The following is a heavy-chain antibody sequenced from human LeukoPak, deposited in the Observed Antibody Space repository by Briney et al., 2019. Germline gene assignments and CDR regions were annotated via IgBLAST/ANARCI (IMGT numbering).Heavy chain of an antibody. CDR1: GFTFGDYA. Sequence: GGSLRLSCTASGFTFGDYAMSWVRQAPGKGLEWVGFIRSKAYGGTTEYAASVKGRFTISRDDSKSIAYLQMNSLKTGDTAVYYCTREDAQLLWFGEVGYWGQGTLVTVSS. V-gene: IGHV3-49*04. J-gene: IGHJ4*02. CDR2: IRSKAYGGTT. CDR3: TREDAQLLWFGEVGY. D-gene: IGHD3-10*01.